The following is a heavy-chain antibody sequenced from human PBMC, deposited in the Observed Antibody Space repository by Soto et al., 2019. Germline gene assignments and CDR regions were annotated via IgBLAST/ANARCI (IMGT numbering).Heavy chain of an antibody. J-gene: IGHJ6*04. Sequence: EVLLLESGGGLVQPGGSLRLSCEASGFSFSSFAMNWVRQAPGKGLEWVSGIGDSGASTYYADTVKGRFTISRDNSRNTLHLQLNSVISEDTAVYYCAKGVELDVWGNGTTVTVSS. CDR3: AKGVELDV. V-gene: IGHV3-23*01. CDR1: GFSFSSFA. CDR2: IGDSGAST.